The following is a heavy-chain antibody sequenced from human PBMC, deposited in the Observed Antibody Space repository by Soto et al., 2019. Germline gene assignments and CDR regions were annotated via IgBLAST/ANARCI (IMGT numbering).Heavy chain of an antibody. CDR1: GFTFSSYA. V-gene: IGHV3-23*01. CDR3: AKDLGGVYSNNWFDP. CDR2: ISGSGGST. J-gene: IGHJ5*02. D-gene: IGHD4-4*01. Sequence: EVQLLESGGGLVQPGGSLRLSCAASGFTFSSYAMSWVHQAPGKGLEWVSAISGSGGSTYYADSVKGRFTISRDNSKNTLYLQMNSLRAEDTAVYYCAKDLGGVYSNNWFDPWGQGTLVTVSS.